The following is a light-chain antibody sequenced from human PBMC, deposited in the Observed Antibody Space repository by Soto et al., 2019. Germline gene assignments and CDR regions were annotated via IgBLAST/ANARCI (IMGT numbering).Light chain of an antibody. V-gene: IGLV2-8*01. Sequence: QSALTQPPSASGSPGQSVTIPCTGSSSDVGGYNYVSWYQQHPGKAHKLIIYEVTKRPSGVPARFSGSKSANTASLTVSGLQVDDEADYYCTSCAGNTGWVFGGGTKLTVL. CDR3: TSCAGNTGWV. CDR2: EVT. J-gene: IGLJ3*02. CDR1: SSDVGGYNY.